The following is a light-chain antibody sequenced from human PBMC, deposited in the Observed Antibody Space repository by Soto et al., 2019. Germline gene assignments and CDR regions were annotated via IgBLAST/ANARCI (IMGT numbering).Light chain of an antibody. Sequence: AIQMTQSPSSLSASVGDRVTITCRASEDITTDLAWYQQKVGEAPRFLIYAASTLQSGVPSRFSGSGSATDFTLTISSLQPEDFATYYCLQDYNYPRTFGQGTKVEV. J-gene: IGKJ1*01. V-gene: IGKV1-6*01. CDR2: AAS. CDR3: LQDYNYPRT. CDR1: EDITTD.